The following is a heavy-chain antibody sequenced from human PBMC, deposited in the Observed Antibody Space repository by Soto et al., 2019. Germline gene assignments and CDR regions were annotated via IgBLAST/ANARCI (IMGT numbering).Heavy chain of an antibody. D-gene: IGHD3-22*01. J-gene: IGHJ4*02. CDR2: IIPIFGTA. V-gene: IGHV1-69*12. Sequence: QVQLVQSGAEVKKPGSSVKVSCKASGGTFSSYAISWVRQAPGQGLEWMGGIIPIFGTANYAQKFQGRVTSTADESTSTDYMELSSLRSEDTAVYYCARVGTMIVVASYYFDYWGQGTLVTVSS. CDR1: GGTFSSYA. CDR3: ARVGTMIVVASYYFDY.